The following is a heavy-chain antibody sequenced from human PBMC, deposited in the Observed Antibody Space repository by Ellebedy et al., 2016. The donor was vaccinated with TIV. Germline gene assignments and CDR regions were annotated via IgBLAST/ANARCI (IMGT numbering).Heavy chain of an antibody. CDR2: ITPSGSP. CDR3: AIGQSRYSGA. J-gene: IGHJ5*02. D-gene: IGHD5-12*01. CDR1: GGSFSGYY. V-gene: IGHV4-34*01. Sequence: MPSETLSLTCAAYGGSFSGYYWTWIRQPPGKGLEWIGEITPSGSPNYNPSLKSRVTMSLDTSKNQLSLKLTSLTAADTAIYYCAIGQSRYSGAWGQGTLVTVSS.